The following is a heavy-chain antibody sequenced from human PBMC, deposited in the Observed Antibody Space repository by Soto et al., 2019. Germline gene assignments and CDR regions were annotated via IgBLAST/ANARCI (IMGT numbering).Heavy chain of an antibody. V-gene: IGHV1-3*01. CDR1: GYTFTSYA. J-gene: IGHJ6*02. D-gene: IGHD3-10*01. CDR3: ASSYYGSGNPMDYYAGMDV. Sequence: QVQLVQSGAEVKKPGASVKVSCKASGYTFTSYAMHWVRQAPGQRLEWMGWINAGNGNTKYSQKFQGRVPITRGTPASTAYMELSRLRSDATAVYYCASSYYGSGNPMDYYAGMDVWGQGTTVTVSS. CDR2: INAGNGNT.